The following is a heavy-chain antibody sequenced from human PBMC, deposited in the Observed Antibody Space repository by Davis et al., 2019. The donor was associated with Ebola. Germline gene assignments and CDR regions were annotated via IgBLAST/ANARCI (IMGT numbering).Heavy chain of an antibody. V-gene: IGHV3-33*01. CDR3: ARDMRLEGAVDY. D-gene: IGHD1-26*01. CDR2: IWYDGSNK. Sequence: GGSLRLSCAASGFTFSSYGMHWVRQAPGKGLEWVAVIWYDGSNKYYADSVKGRFTISRDNSKNTLYLQMNSLRAEDTAVYYCARDMRLEGAVDYWGQGTLVTVSS. J-gene: IGHJ4*02. CDR1: GFTFSSYG.